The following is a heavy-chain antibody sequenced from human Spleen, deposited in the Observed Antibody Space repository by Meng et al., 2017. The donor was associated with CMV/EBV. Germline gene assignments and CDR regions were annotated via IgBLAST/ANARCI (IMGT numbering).Heavy chain of an antibody. CDR2: IRFDGSNK. CDR1: GFTFNNYG. Sequence: GGSLRLSCAASGFTFNNYGMHWVRQAPGKGLEWVTFIRFDGSNKYYADSVKGRFTISRDNSKNTLYLQMNSLRAEDTAVYYCPRGEKKWDLQALGGGMDVWGQGTTVTVSS. D-gene: IGHD1-26*01. V-gene: IGHV3-30*02. CDR3: PRGEKKWDLQALGGGMDV. J-gene: IGHJ6*02.